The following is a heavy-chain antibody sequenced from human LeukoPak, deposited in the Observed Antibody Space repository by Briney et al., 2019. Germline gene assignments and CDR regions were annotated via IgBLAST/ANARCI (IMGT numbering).Heavy chain of an antibody. D-gene: IGHD3-22*01. CDR1: GGSFSGYY. V-gene: IGHV4-34*01. CDR2: INHSGST. CDR3: AREGYYYDSSQSVDY. J-gene: IGHJ4*02. Sequence: SETRSLTCAVDGGSFSGYYWSWIRQPPGKGLEWIGEINHSGSTNYNPSLKSRVTISVDTSKNQFSLKLSSVTAADTAVYYCAREGYYYDSSQSVDYWGQGTLVTVSS.